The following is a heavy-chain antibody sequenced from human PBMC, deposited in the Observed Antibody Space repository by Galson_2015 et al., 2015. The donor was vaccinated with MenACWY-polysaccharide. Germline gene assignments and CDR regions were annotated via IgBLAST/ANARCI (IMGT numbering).Heavy chain of an antibody. CDR1: GFSFNSYA. D-gene: IGHD2-2*01. Sequence: SLRLSCAASGFSFNSYAMTWVRQSPGKGLEWVSGILDGGHPYYADSVKGRFTISRDNSKNTLYLQMDSLRAEDTAVYYCAKVEEASWLITSFADYWGQGTLVTVSS. CDR2: ILDGGHP. J-gene: IGHJ4*02. CDR3: AKVEEASWLITSFADY. V-gene: IGHV3-23*01.